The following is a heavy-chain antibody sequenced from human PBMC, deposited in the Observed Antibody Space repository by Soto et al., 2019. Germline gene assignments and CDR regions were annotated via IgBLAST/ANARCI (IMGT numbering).Heavy chain of an antibody. CDR1: GYSFTSYW. Sequence: GESLKISCKGSGYSFTSYWIGWVRQMPGKGLEWMGIIYPADSDTRYSPSFQGQVTISADKSISTAYLQWSSLKASDTAMYYCARTVAGTIRYYYYYMDVWGKGTPVTVSS. D-gene: IGHD6-19*01. CDR2: IYPADSDT. V-gene: IGHV5-51*01. J-gene: IGHJ6*03. CDR3: ARTVAGTIRYYYYYMDV.